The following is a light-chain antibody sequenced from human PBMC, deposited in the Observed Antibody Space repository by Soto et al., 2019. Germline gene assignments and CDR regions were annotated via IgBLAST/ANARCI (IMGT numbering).Light chain of an antibody. J-gene: IGKJ2*01. CDR1: QSVGSN. CDR2: GAS. CDR3: HQDSDWPPYT. V-gene: IGKV3-15*01. Sequence: EIVMTQSPATLSVSPGERATLSCRASQSVGSNLAWYQQKPGQAPRLLIYGASTRATGIPARFSGSGSGTEFTLIISSLQSEDFAVYFCHQDSDWPPYTFGQGTKLEIK.